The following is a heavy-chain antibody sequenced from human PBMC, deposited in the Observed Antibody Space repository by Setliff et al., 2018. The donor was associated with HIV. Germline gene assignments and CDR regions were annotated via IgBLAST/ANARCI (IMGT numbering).Heavy chain of an antibody. Sequence: GASVKVSCKASGYTFTAFGMNWLRQAPGQGPEWMGWISTYNDTAYAQKLQGRVTMTRNTSIATAYMELSNLRSEDTAVYYCARGRSRAKDAFDIWGQGTMVTVSS. CDR3: ARGRSRAKDAFDI. J-gene: IGHJ3*02. CDR1: GYTFTAFG. D-gene: IGHD6-13*01. V-gene: IGHV1-8*02. CDR2: ISTYNDT.